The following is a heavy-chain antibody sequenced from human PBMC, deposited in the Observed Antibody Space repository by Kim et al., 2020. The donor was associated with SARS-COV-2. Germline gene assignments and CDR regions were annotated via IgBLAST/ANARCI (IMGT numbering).Heavy chain of an antibody. CDR1: GGTFSSYA. CDR2: IIPIFGTA. Sequence: SVKVSCKASGGTFSSYAISWVRQAPGQGLEWMGGIIPIFGTANYAQKFQGRVTITADKSTSTAYMELSSLRSEDTAVYYCARERGDSSGYYYYWGQGTLVTVSS. V-gene: IGHV1-69*06. D-gene: IGHD3-22*01. J-gene: IGHJ4*02. CDR3: ARERGDSSGYYYY.